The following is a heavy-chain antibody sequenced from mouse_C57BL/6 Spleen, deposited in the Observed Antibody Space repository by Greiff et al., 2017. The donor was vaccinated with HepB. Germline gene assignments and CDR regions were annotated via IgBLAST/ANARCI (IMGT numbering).Heavy chain of an antibody. J-gene: IGHJ3*01. Sequence: QVQLQQSGPELVKPGASVKLSCKASGYTFTSYDINWVKQRPGQGLEWIGWIYPRDGSTKYNEKFKGKATLTVDTSSSTAYMELHSLTSEDSAVYFCAREGGGYDYAWFAYWGQGTLVTVSA. D-gene: IGHD2-4*01. CDR2: IYPRDGST. CDR1: GYTFTSYD. V-gene: IGHV1-85*01. CDR3: AREGGGYDYAWFAY.